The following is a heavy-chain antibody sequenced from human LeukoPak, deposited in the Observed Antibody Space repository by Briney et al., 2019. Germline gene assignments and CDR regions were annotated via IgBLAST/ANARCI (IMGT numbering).Heavy chain of an antibody. CDR2: IKQDGSEK. CDR1: GFTFSQAW. V-gene: IGHV3-7*05. D-gene: IGHD4-17*01. CDR3: ARNSDFGDYLDY. Sequence: GGSLRLSCAASGFTFSQAWMNWVRQAPGKGLEWVANIKQDGSEKYYVDSVKGRFTISRDNAKNSLYLQMNSLRAEDAAVFYCARNSDFGDYLDYWGQGTLVTVSS. J-gene: IGHJ4*02.